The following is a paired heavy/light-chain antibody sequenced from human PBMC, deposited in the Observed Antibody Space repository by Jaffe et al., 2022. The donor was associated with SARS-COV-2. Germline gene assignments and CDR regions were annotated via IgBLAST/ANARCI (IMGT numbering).Light chain of an antibody. V-gene: IGKV1-9*01. CDR2: AAS. J-gene: IGKJ3*01. CDR1: QGISNY. CDR3: QQLSSYPRLFT. Sequence: DIQLTQSPSFLSASVGDRVTVTCRASQGISNYLAWYQLKPGEAPQLLIYAASTLQTGVPSRFSGSGSGTEFTLTISGLQPEDIATYYCQQLSSYPRLFTFGPGTKVEIK.
Heavy chain of an antibody. CDR1: GGSISSGNW. J-gene: IGHJ4*02. V-gene: IGHV4-4*02. CDR3: ARELKNIPYYFDS. CDR2: IYQSGST. D-gene: IGHD2-21*01. Sequence: QMQLQESGPGLVKPSETLSLTCAVLGGSISSGNWWSWVRQSPGKGLEWIGEIYQSGSTNYNPSLKSRVSMSVDKSKNQFSLRLSSLTAADTAVYYCARELKNIPYYFDSWGLGTLVTVSS.